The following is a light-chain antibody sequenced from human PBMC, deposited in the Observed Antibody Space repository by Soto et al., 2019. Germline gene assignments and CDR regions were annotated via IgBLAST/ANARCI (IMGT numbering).Light chain of an antibody. Sequence: DIQMTQSPSSLSASIGDRVTISCRASQDIGAYVNWYQHKQGKAPRVLMYAASNLKSGVPPRFSGSGVGRDFTLTISDLQPEDFATYYCQHSYSTRTFGQGTKLDIK. J-gene: IGKJ1*01. CDR2: AAS. CDR1: QDIGAY. CDR3: QHSYSTRT. V-gene: IGKV1-39*01.